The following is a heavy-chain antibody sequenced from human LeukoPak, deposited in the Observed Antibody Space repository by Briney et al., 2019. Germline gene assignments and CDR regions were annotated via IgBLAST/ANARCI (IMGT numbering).Heavy chain of an antibody. D-gene: IGHD3-22*01. Sequence: SVKVSCNASGGTFSSYAISWVRQAPGQGLEWMGGIIPIFGTANYAQKFQGRVTITTDESTSTAYMELSSLRSEDTAVYYCARDGNYVNSSGYYYFDYWGQGTLVTVSS. CDR2: IIPIFGTA. V-gene: IGHV1-69*05. CDR1: GGTFSSYA. CDR3: ARDGNYVNSSGYYYFDY. J-gene: IGHJ4*02.